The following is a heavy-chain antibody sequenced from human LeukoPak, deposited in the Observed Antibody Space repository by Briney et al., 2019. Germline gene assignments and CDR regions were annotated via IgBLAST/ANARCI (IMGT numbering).Heavy chain of an antibody. CDR1: GFTFGSYW. CDR3: ASAGGDSRSPLPFYY. D-gene: IGHD6-6*01. Sequence: GGSLRLSCAASGFTFGSYWMSWVRQAPGKGLEWVANIKQDGSEKYYVDSVKGRFTISRDNAENSLSLQMNSLRAEDTAVYYCASAGGDSRSPLPFYYWGQGTLVTVSS. V-gene: IGHV3-7*03. J-gene: IGHJ4*02. CDR2: IKQDGSEK.